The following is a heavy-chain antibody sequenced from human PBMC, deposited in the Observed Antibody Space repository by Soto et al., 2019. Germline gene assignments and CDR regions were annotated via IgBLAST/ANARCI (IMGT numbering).Heavy chain of an antibody. D-gene: IGHD2-2*01. Sequence: QVQLQESGPGLVKPSQTLSLTCTVSGGSISSGGYYWSWIRQHPGKGLEWIGYIYYSGSTYYNPSLKSRVTISVDTSKNQFSLKLSSVTAADTAVYYCARVDCSSTSCYHYYMAVWGKGTTVTVSS. J-gene: IGHJ6*03. CDR3: ARVDCSSTSCYHYYMAV. V-gene: IGHV4-31*03. CDR1: GGSISSGGYY. CDR2: IYYSGST.